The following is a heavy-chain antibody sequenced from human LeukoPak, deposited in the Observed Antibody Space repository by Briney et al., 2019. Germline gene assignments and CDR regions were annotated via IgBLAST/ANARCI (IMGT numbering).Heavy chain of an antibody. CDR2: INPSGGST. CDR1: GYTFTSYY. V-gene: IGHV1-46*01. CDR3: ARGADVLRYFDWLLYY. D-gene: IGHD3-9*01. J-gene: IGHJ4*02. Sequence: ASVKVSCKASGYTFTSYYMHWVRQAPGQGLEWMGIINPSGGSTSYARKFQGRVTMTRDTSTSTVYMELSSLRSEDTAVYYCARGADVLRYFDWLLYYWGQGTLVTVSS.